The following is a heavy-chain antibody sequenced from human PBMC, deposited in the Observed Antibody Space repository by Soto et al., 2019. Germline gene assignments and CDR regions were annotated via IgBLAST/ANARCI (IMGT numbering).Heavy chain of an antibody. CDR3: ARVHCGGVACAFDL. J-gene: IGHJ3*01. V-gene: IGHV3-48*01. Sequence: GGSLRLSCAASGFTFSSYTMNWVRQAPGKGLEWVAFISSSGSTIYYADSVKGRFTISRDNAKNSLYLQMNSLRAEATAVYYCARVHCGGVACAFDLWGQGRMVTVSS. D-gene: IGHD2-21*01. CDR1: GFTFSSYT. CDR2: ISSSGSTI.